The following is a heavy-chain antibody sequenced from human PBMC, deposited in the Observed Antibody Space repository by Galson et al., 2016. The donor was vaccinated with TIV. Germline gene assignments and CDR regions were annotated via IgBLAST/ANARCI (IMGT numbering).Heavy chain of an antibody. D-gene: IGHD2-21*02. CDR1: GFTFDDYG. CDR2: ITWNSVGI. V-gene: IGHV3-9*01. Sequence: SLRLSCAASGFTFDDYGMHWVRQPPGKGLEWVSGITWNSVGIDYADSVKGRFTISRDNAKNSLYLQMNSLRPGDAALYYCAKEQPCGGDCYLFDFWGQGALVTVSS. J-gene: IGHJ4*02. CDR3: AKEQPCGGDCYLFDF.